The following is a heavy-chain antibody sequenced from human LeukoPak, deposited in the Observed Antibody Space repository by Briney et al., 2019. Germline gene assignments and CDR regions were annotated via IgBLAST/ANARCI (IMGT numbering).Heavy chain of an antibody. CDR3: ARDASPWELLPSDAFDI. CDR1: GFTFSSYA. Sequence: GGSLRLSCAASGFTFSSYAMHWVRQAPGKGLEWVAFISYDGSNKYYADSVKGRFTISRDNSKNTLYLQMNSLRAEDTAVYYCARDASPWELLPSDAFDIWGQGTMVTVSS. J-gene: IGHJ3*02. CDR2: ISYDGSNK. V-gene: IGHV3-30-3*01. D-gene: IGHD1-26*01.